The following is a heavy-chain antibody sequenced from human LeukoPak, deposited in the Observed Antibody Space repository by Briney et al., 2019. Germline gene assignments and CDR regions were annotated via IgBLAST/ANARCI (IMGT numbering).Heavy chain of an antibody. CDR2: ISYDGSHK. V-gene: IGHV3-30*04. Sequence: PGGSLRLSCAASGFTFSSYVMHWVRQAPGKGLEWVAVISYDGSHKYYADSVKGRFTISRDNAKNSLYLQMNSLRAEDTAVYYCAELGITMIGGVWGKGTTVTISS. CDR3: AELGITMIGGV. CDR1: GFTFSSYV. D-gene: IGHD3-10*02. J-gene: IGHJ6*04.